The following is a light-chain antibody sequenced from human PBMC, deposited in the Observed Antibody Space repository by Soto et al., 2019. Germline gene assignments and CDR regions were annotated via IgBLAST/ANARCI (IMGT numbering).Light chain of an antibody. J-gene: IGLJ1*01. CDR1: GSDIGYYDY. Sequence: QSALTQPASVSGSPGQSITISCTGTGSDIGYYDYVSWYQYHSGKAPKLIIYEVNNRPSGVSNRFSGSKSVNTASLTISGLQAEDEADYYCSSYSSTSAYYVFGTGTKLTVL. V-gene: IGLV2-14*01. CDR3: SSYSSTSAYYV. CDR2: EVN.